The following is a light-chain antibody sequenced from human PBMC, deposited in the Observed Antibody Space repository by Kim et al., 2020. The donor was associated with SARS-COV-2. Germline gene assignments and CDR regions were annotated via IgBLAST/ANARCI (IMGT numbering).Light chain of an antibody. J-gene: IGLJ3*02. Sequence: GQSVTIFCTGTGSDVGGYNYGSWYQQHPGKAPKLMVYEVSNRPSGVSNRFSGSKSGNTASLIISGLQAEEEADYYCSSFTSSNTWVFGGGTKMTVL. CDR3: SSFTSSNTWV. CDR1: GSDVGGYNY. CDR2: EVS. V-gene: IGLV2-14*01.